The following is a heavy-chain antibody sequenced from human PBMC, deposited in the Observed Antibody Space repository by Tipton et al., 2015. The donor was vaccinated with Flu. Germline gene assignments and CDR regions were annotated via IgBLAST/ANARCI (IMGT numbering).Heavy chain of an antibody. J-gene: IGHJ4*02. V-gene: IGHV4-38-2*02. Sequence: TLSLTCAVSGYSVSGGFYWAWIRQPPGKGLEWIGSVYPGGSDYYNPSLKSRVTISVDTSKSQFSLQLTSVTAADTAVYFCAREHGYHVFWGQGKLVTVSS. CDR1: GYSVSGGFY. CDR3: AREHGYHVF. CDR2: VYPGGSD. D-gene: IGHD5-18*01.